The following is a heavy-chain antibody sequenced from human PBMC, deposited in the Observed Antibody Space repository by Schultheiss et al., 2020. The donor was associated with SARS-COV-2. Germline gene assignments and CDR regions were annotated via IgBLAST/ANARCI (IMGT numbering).Heavy chain of an antibody. CDR3: AKVKTATITGLDY. V-gene: IGHV4-38-2*01. CDR2: IYYNGNT. CDR1: GYSISSGYY. J-gene: IGHJ4*02. D-gene: IGHD5-24*01. Sequence: SETLSLTCAVSGYSISSGYYWGWIRQPPGKGLEWIGYIYYNGNTNYNPSLKSRVTTSLDTSKNQFSLKLSSVTAADTAVYYCAKVKTATITGLDYWGQGTLVTVSS.